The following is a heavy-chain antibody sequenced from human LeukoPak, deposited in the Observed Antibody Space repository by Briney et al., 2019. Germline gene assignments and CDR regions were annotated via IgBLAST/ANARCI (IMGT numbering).Heavy chain of an antibody. V-gene: IGHV4-38-2*02. CDR3: ARDLRTSYYDSSGYSYFDY. Sequence: KPSETLSLTCAVSGYSISSGYYWGWIRQPPGKGLEWIGSIYHSGGTYYNPSLKSRVTISVDTSKNQFSLKLSSVTAADTAVYYCARDLRTSYYDSSGYSYFDYWGQGTLVTVSS. CDR2: IYHSGGT. J-gene: IGHJ4*02. D-gene: IGHD3-22*01. CDR1: GYSISSGYY.